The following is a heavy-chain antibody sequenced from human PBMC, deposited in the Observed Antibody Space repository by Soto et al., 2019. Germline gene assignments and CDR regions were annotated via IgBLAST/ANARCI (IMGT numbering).Heavy chain of an antibody. V-gene: IGHV3-48*03. CDR3: AKEATNINNFDY. D-gene: IGHD1-26*01. J-gene: IGHJ4*02. Sequence: GGSLRLSCAASGFTFDNYEMNWVRQAQGKGLEWLSYISSSGSVTYYADSVKGRFTISRDNAKYSLFLQMNSLRAEDTAVYYCAKEATNINNFDYWGQGTRVTVSS. CDR2: ISSSGSVT. CDR1: GFTFDNYE.